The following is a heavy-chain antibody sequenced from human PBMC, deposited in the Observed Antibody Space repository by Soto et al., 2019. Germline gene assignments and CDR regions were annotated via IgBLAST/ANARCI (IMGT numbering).Heavy chain of an antibody. J-gene: IGHJ4*02. Sequence: EVQLVETGGGLIQPGGSLRLSCSASGFTVSGNYMSWVRQAPGKGLEWVSVISNGGGTYYADSVKGRFTISRDNSKNTLYLQLNSLRAEDTAVYYCASTRGSSYDYWGQGTLVTVSS. CDR1: GFTVSGNY. CDR3: ASTRGSSYDY. CDR2: ISNGGGT. V-gene: IGHV3-53*02. D-gene: IGHD6-6*01.